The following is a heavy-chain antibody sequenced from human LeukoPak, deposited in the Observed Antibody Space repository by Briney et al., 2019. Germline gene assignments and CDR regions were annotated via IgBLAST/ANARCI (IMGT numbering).Heavy chain of an antibody. D-gene: IGHD3-16*01. CDR1: GGSISSSSYY. V-gene: IGHV4-39*07. CDR3: ARRFWGSGYVWGSYNY. J-gene: IGHJ4*02. Sequence: SETLSLTCTVSGGSISSSSYYWGWIRQPPGKGLEWIGSIYYSGSTNYNPSLKSRVTISVDTSKNQFSLKLSSVTAADTAVYYCARRFWGSGYVWGSYNYWGQGTLVTVSS. CDR2: IYYSGST.